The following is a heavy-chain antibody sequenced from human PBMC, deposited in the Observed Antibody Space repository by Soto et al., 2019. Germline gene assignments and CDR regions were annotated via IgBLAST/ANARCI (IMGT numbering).Heavy chain of an antibody. V-gene: IGHV3-30-3*01. CDR3: ARDQRDYYGMDV. CDR2: ISYDGSNK. J-gene: IGHJ6*02. Sequence: QVQLVESGGGVVQPGRSLRLSCAASGFTFSSYAMHWVRQAPGKGLEWVAVISYDGSNKYYADSVKGRFTISRDNSKNTLYLQMNSLRAEDTAVYYCARDQRDYYGMDVWGQGTTVTVSS. CDR1: GFTFSSYA.